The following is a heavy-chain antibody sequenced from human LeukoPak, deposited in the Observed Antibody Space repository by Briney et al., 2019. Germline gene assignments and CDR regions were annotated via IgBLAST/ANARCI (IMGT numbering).Heavy chain of an antibody. CDR2: IYYSGST. J-gene: IGHJ1*01. Sequence: ASETLSLTCTVSGGSISNYYWSWIRQSPGKGLEWFGYIYYSGSTNYNPSLKSRVTISVDTSKSQFSLKLSSVTAADTAVYYCARDHYYDSSGYTFRHWGQGTLVSVSS. CDR1: GGSISNYY. D-gene: IGHD3-22*01. V-gene: IGHV4-59*01. CDR3: ARDHYYDSSGYTFRH.